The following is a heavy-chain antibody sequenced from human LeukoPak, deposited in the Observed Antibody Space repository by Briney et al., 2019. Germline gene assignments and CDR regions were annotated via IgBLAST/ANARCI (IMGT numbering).Heavy chain of an antibody. V-gene: IGHV3-23*01. D-gene: IGHD1-1*01. CDR2: ISTTGGST. J-gene: IGHJ4*02. CDR3: AKDRSWNDAFDY. Sequence: PGGSLRLSCAASGFSFNNYAMSWVRQAPGKGLEWVSAISTTGGSTYYADSVKGRFTISRDNSKNTLYLQMNSLRAEDTAVYYCAKDRSWNDAFDYWGQGTLVTVSS. CDR1: GFSFNNYA.